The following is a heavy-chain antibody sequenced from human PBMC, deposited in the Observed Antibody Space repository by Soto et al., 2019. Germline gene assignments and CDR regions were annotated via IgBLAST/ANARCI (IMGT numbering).Heavy chain of an antibody. V-gene: IGHV3-30*18. CDR1: GFTFSSDC. D-gene: IGHD3-3*01. Sequence: GGSLXLSWAASGFTFSSDCMHWVRQAPGKGLEWVAVISYDGSNKYYADSVKGRFTISRDNSKNTLYLQMNSLRAEDTAVYYCAKVITIFGVVISFGMDVWGQGTTVTVSS. CDR3: AKVITIFGVVISFGMDV. CDR2: ISYDGSNK. J-gene: IGHJ6*02.